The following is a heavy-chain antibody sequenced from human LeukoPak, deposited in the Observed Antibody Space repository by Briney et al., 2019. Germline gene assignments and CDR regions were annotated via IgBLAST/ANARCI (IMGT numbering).Heavy chain of an antibody. V-gene: IGHV3-64*05. CDR1: GFTFSNYV. CDR3: VYQVQGVVK. CDR2: ISGDGART. Sequence: PGGSLRLSCSASGFTFSNYVMHWVRQAQGKGLEYVSGISGDGARTYYADSVKGRFTISRDNSKNTLFVQMTSLRAEDTAVYYCVYQVQGVVKWGQGTLVTVSS. J-gene: IGHJ4*02. D-gene: IGHD3-3*01.